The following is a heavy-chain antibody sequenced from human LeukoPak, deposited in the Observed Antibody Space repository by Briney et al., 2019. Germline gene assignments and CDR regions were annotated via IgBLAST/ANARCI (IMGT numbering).Heavy chain of an antibody. CDR2: IYHSGSI. CDR3: ARRYDSSGYHAFDI. Sequence: TSETLSLTCTVSGGSISSGGYYWSWIRQPPGKGLEWIGYIYHSGSIYYNPSLKSRVTISVDRSKNQFSLKLSSVTAADTAVYYCARRYDSSGYHAFDIWGQGTMVTVSS. J-gene: IGHJ3*02. D-gene: IGHD3-22*01. CDR1: GGSISSGGYY. V-gene: IGHV4-30-2*01.